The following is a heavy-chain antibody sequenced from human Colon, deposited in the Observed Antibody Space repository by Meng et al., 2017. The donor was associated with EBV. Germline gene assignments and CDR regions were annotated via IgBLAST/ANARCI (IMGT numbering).Heavy chain of an antibody. J-gene: IGHJ4*02. CDR3: ARGKQDAWGLLAY. CDR1: VFSISSKSR. D-gene: IGHD1-26*01. V-gene: IGHV4-4*02. CDR2: SDDSGST. Sequence: VNLSRPPFFTCCFPVFSISSKSRLTWFRLAPGEGLWWIGDSDDSGSTNCNPSLNSRSSISLDKSKNPFSLMVNSVTAADTAVYYCARGKQDAWGLLAYWGQGALVTVSS.